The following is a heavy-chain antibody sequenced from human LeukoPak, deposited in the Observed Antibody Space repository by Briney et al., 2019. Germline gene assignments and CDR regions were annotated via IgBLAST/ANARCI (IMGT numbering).Heavy chain of an antibody. Sequence: GASVKVSCKASGYTFTGYYMHWVRQAPGQGLEWMGWINPNSGGTNYAQKFQGRVTMTRDTSISTAYMELSRLRSDDTAVYYCASDVLRFLEWSSHAYYKDVWGKGTTVTVSS. CDR1: GYTFTGYY. J-gene: IGHJ6*03. CDR3: ASDVLRFLEWSSHAYYKDV. CDR2: INPNSGGT. V-gene: IGHV1-2*02. D-gene: IGHD3-3*01.